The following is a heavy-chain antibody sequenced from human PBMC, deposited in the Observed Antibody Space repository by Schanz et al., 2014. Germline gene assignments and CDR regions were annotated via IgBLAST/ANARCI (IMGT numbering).Heavy chain of an antibody. Sequence: EVQLLESGGGLIQPGGSLRLSCAASGFIFGSSVMAWVRQDPGKGLVWVARINSVGSNTDYADSVTGRFTISRDNSKNTLYLQMSSLRADDTAVYYCVRDSFFAFDYWGQGTLVTVSS. CDR1: GFIFGSSV. CDR3: VRDSFFAFDY. J-gene: IGHJ4*02. CDR2: INSVGSNT. D-gene: IGHD3-3*01. V-gene: IGHV3-23*01.